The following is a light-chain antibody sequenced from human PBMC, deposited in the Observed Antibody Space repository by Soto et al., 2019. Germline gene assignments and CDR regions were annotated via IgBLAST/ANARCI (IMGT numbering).Light chain of an antibody. Sequence: ETVLTQSPGTLSLSPGERATLSCRASQSVNSRYLAWYQQKPGQAPRLLIYGASSRATGIPDRFSGSGSGTDFTLTISRLEPEDFAVYYCQQYGSSPPMYTFGQGTKLEIK. CDR1: QSVNSRY. CDR3: QQYGSSPPMYT. V-gene: IGKV3-20*01. CDR2: GAS. J-gene: IGKJ2*01.